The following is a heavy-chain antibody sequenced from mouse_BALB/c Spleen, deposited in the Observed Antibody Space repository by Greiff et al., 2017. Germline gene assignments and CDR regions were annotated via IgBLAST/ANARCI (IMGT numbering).Heavy chain of an antibody. CDR2: ISSGSSTI. CDR3: ARWGKNWYFDV. V-gene: IGHV5-17*02. D-gene: IGHD2-1*01. CDR1: GFTFSSFG. Sequence: EVQVVESGGGLVQPGGSRKLSCAASGFTFSSFGMHWVRQAPEKGLEWVAYISSGSSTIYYADTVKGRFTISRDNPKNTLFLQMTSLRSEDTAMYYCARWGKNWYFDVWGAGTTVTVSS. J-gene: IGHJ1*01.